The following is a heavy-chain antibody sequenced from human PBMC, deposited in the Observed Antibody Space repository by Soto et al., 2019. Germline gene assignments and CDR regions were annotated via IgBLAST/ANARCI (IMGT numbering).Heavy chain of an antibody. CDR1: GGSFSGYY. CDR2: FDHSGYS. Sequence: SETLSLTCAVYGGSFSGYYWNCIRQPPGKGLEWIGEFDHSGYSNYNPSLKSRVTISVDTSKIQFSLRLTSVTAADTAVYYCARVRDWFDPWGQGTLVTVSS. J-gene: IGHJ5*02. D-gene: IGHD3-3*01. CDR3: ARVRDWFDP. V-gene: IGHV4-34*01.